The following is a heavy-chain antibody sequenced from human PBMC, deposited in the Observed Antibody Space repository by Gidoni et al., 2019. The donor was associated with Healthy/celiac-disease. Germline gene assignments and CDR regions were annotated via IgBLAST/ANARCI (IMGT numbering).Heavy chain of an antibody. D-gene: IGHD1-20*01. Sequence: LVHSGAELKKAGASVKVACKGSGYNYTSYAMKWVRQAPGQGLEWMGWINTNTGNPTYAQGFTGRFVFSLDTSVSTAYLQISSLKAEDTAVYYCARDAPDNWNDALYYYYYMDVWGKGTTVTVSS. J-gene: IGHJ6*03. CDR2: INTNTGNP. CDR3: ARDAPDNWNDALYYYYYMDV. V-gene: IGHV7-4-1*02. CDR1: GYNYTSYA.